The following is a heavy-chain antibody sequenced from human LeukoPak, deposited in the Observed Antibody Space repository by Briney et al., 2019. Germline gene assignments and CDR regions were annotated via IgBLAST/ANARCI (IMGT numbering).Heavy chain of an antibody. D-gene: IGHD1-26*01. CDR2: IYHSGST. CDR3: ARTSADSDWFDP. V-gene: IGHV4-30-2*01. J-gene: IGHJ5*02. Sequence: SETLSLTCAVSGGSISSGGYSWSWIRQPPGKGLEWIGYIYHSGSTYYNPSLKSRVTISVDRSKNQFSLKLSSVTAADTAVYCCARTSADSDWFDPWGQGTLVTVSS. CDR1: GGSISSGGYS.